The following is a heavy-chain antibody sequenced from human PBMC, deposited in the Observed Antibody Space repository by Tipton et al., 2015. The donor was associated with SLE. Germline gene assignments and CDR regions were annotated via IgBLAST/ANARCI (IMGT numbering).Heavy chain of an antibody. CDR2: VYSSGTT. V-gene: IGHV4-61*02. J-gene: IGHJ3*02. CDR1: GASISSGSYY. D-gene: IGHD6-13*01. Sequence: TLSLTCTVSGASISSGSYYWNWIRPPAGKGLEWIGRVYSSGTTNHNSSLKSRVTISVDTSKNQFSLKLSSVTAADTAVYYCARDGGSSWSLDAFDTWGQGTMVTVSS. CDR3: ARDGGSSWSLDAFDT.